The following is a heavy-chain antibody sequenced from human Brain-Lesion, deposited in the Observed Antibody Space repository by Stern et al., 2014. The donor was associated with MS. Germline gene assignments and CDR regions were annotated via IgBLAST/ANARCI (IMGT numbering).Heavy chain of an antibody. CDR2: IIPIFGSP. J-gene: IGHJ5*02. V-gene: IGHV1-69*06. D-gene: IGHD5-18*01. CDR3: AKDGPALVTNWFDP. Sequence: QVQLVQSGPEVKKPGSSVQVSCKASGGTFGTYPITWLRQAPGQGLEWMGRIIPIFGSPNYAQKFQGRVTITAARSTTTVYMKLSSLKSDDAAVYYCAKDGPALVTNWFDPWGRGTLVTVSS. CDR1: GGTFGTYP.